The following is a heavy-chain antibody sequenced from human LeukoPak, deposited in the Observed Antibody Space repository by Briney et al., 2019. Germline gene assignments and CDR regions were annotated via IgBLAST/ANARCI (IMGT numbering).Heavy chain of an antibody. Sequence: RTGGSLRLSCAASGFTFSTYWIHWVRQAPGKGLVWVSRISTDGTTTTYADSVKGRFTISRDNAKNTLYLQMNSLRAEDTAVYYCARSDYYDRRGYYYGSWGQGTLVTVSS. CDR3: ARSDYYDRRGYYYGS. V-gene: IGHV3-74*01. CDR2: ISTDGTTT. CDR1: GFTFSTYW. J-gene: IGHJ4*02. D-gene: IGHD3-22*01.